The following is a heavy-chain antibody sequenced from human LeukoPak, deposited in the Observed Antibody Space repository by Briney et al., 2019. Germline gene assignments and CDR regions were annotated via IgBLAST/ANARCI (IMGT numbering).Heavy chain of an antibody. Sequence: GGSLRLSCAASGFTFSNYATSWVRQAPGKGLEWVSAISGSGGSTYYADSVKGRFTISRDNSKNTLYLQINSLRAEDTAVYYCAKDRLPRAIDQFDYWGQGTLVTVSS. J-gene: IGHJ4*02. D-gene: IGHD2-21*01. CDR3: AKDRLPRAIDQFDY. CDR2: ISGSGGST. CDR1: GFTFSNYA. V-gene: IGHV3-23*01.